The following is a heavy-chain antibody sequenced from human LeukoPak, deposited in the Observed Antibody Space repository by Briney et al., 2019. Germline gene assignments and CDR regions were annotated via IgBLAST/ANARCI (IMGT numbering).Heavy chain of an antibody. J-gene: IGHJ3*02. CDR2: IYYSGST. D-gene: IGHD1-26*01. Sequence: KPSETLSLTCTVSGRSISSSSYYWGWIRQPPGKGLEWIGSIYYSGSTYYNPSLKSRVTISVDTSKNQFSLKLSSVTAADTAVYYCARLFQSLQPPTDSGSPPAVAFDIWGQGTMVTVSS. CDR3: ARLFQSLQPPTDSGSPPAVAFDI. V-gene: IGHV4-39*01. CDR1: GRSISSSSYY.